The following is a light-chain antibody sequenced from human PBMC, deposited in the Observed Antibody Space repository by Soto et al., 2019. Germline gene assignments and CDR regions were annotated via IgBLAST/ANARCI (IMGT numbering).Light chain of an antibody. CDR1: YSNIGDNT. Sequence: QTVVTQPPSASGTPGQRGTISCSGTYSNIGDNTVNWYHQVPGTAPKLLIYSDDQRPSGVPDRFSGSRSGSSASLAISGLQSVDEADYYCSAWDDSLNGVIFGGGTKVTVL. J-gene: IGLJ2*01. CDR3: SAWDDSLNGVI. CDR2: SDD. V-gene: IGLV1-44*01.